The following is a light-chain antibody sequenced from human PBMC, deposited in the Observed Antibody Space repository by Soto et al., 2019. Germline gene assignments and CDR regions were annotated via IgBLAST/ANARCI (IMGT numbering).Light chain of an antibody. CDR3: QQRTTWPT. CDR1: QSVTSS. CDR2: DVS. J-gene: IGKJ4*01. Sequence: EIVLTKSPATLSLSPGDTATLSCRASQSVTSSLAWFQQKPGQAPRLLIYDVSRRATAIPARFSGSGSGTDFTLTSSSLEPEDFAVYDCQQRTTWPTFGGGTKVEIK. V-gene: IGKV3-11*01.